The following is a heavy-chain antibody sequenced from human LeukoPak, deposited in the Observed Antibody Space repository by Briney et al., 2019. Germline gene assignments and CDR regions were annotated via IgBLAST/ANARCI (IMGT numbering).Heavy chain of an antibody. CDR1: GFTFSSYA. CDR3: ARDSGTSEWYFDL. J-gene: IGHJ2*01. V-gene: IGHV3-23*01. Sequence: GGSLRLSCAASGFTFSSYAMSWVRQAPGKGLEWVSAISGSGGSTYYADSVQGRFTISRDNSKNSLYLQMNSLRAEDTAVYYCARDSGTSEWYFDLWGRGTLLTVSS. D-gene: IGHD1/OR15-1a*01. CDR2: ISGSGGST.